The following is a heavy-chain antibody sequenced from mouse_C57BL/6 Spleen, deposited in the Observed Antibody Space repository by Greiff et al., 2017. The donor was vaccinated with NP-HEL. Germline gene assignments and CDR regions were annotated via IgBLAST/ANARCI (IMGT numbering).Heavy chain of an antibody. Sequence: QVQLKQSGAELVRPGASVKLSCKASGYTFTDYYINWVKQRPGQGLEWIARIYPGSGNTYYNEKFKGKATLTAEKSSSTAYMQLSSLTSEDSAVYFCASLVRDPMDYWGQGTSVTVSS. CDR3: ASLVRDPMDY. V-gene: IGHV1-76*01. CDR2: IYPGSGNT. J-gene: IGHJ4*01. D-gene: IGHD2-2*01. CDR1: GYTFTDYY.